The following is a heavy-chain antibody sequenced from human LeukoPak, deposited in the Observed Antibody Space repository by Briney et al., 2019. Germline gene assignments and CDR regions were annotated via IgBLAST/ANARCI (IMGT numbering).Heavy chain of an antibody. CDR3: ARVANGGASDY. Sequence: DSVKGRFTISRDGSKNTLYLQMNTLRVEDTAVYYCARVANGGASDYWGQGTLVTVSS. V-gene: IGHV3-74*01. J-gene: IGHJ4*02. D-gene: IGHD2-8*01.